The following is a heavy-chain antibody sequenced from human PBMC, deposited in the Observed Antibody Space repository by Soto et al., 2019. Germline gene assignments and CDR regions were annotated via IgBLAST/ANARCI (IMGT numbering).Heavy chain of an antibody. CDR3: ARVDIIAVAGLDV. CDR2: IYYSGST. Sequence: SETLSLTCTVSGGSISSYYWSWIRQPPGKGLEWIGYIYYSGSTNYNPSLKSRVTISVDTSKNQFSLKLSSVTASYTAVYYCARVDIIAVAGLDVWGKGTTVTVS. J-gene: IGHJ6*04. V-gene: IGHV4-59*01. CDR1: GGSISSYY. D-gene: IGHD6-19*01.